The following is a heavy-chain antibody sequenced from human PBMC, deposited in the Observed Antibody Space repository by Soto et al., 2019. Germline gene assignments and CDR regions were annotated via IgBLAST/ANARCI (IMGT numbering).Heavy chain of an antibody. D-gene: IGHD2-15*01. V-gene: IGHV3-33*06. CDR2: IWYDGSNK. J-gene: IGHJ6*02. CDR1: GFTFSSYG. CDR3: AKESRDIVVVVAAATRDYYYYYGMDV. Sequence: QVQLVESGGGVVQPGRSLRLSCAASGFTFSSYGMHWVRQAPGKGLEWVAVIWYDGSNKYYADSVKGRFTIARDNSKDPLYLQMNSLRAEDTAVYYCAKESRDIVVVVAAATRDYYYYYGMDVWGQGTTVTVSS.